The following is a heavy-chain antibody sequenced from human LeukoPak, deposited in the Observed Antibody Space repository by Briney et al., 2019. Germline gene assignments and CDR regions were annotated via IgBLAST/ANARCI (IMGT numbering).Heavy chain of an antibody. Sequence: SETLTLTCTVSGGSISSGSYYWSWIRQPAGKGLEWIGRMYTSGSTNYNPSLKSRVTISVDTSKNQFSLKLSSVTAADTAVYYCARNSDVMVRGVIPHFDYWGQGTLVTVSS. D-gene: IGHD3-10*01. CDR3: ARNSDVMVRGVIPHFDY. V-gene: IGHV4-61*02. J-gene: IGHJ4*02. CDR2: MYTSGST. CDR1: GGSISSGSYY.